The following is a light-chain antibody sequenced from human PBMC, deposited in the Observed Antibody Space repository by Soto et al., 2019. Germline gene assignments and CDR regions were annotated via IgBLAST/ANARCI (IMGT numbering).Light chain of an antibody. CDR2: DNY. J-gene: IGLJ2*01. Sequence: QSVLTQPPSVSATPGQPVTISCSGSSSNIGNNYVSWYQQLPGTAPKLLIYDNYKRPSGIPDRFSGSKSGTSATLGITGLQTRDEADYYCATWDSSLSAVVVGGGTTLTVL. V-gene: IGLV1-51*01. CDR3: ATWDSSLSAVV. CDR1: SSNIGNNY.